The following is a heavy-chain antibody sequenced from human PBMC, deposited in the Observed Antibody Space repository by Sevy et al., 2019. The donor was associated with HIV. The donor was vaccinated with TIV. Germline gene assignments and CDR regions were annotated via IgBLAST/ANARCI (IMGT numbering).Heavy chain of an antibody. CDR3: AREGCGSGSYYNVAGCGVFDP. V-gene: IGHV1-8*01. CDR1: GYTFTSYD. CDR2: MNPNSGNT. Sequence: ASVKVSCKASGYTFTSYDINWVRQATGQGLERMGWMNPNSGNTGYAQKFQGGVTMTRNTSISTAYMELSSLRSEDTALYYCAREGCGSGSYYNVAGCGVFDPWGQGTLVTVSS. J-gene: IGHJ5*02. D-gene: IGHD3-10*01.